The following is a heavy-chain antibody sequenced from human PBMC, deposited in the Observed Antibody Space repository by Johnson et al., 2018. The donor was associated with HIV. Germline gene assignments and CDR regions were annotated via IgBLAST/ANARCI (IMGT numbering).Heavy chain of an antibody. CDR3: ARDKGVGDAFDI. Sequence: QVQLVESGGGVVQPGGFLGLSCAASGFTFSSYGMHWVRQAPGKGLEWVSVIYSGGSTYYADSVKGRFTISRDNSKNTLYLQMNSLGAEDTAVYYCARDKGVGDAFDIWGQGTMVTVSS. J-gene: IGHJ3*02. CDR2: IYSGGST. CDR1: GFTFSSYG. V-gene: IGHV3-NL1*01.